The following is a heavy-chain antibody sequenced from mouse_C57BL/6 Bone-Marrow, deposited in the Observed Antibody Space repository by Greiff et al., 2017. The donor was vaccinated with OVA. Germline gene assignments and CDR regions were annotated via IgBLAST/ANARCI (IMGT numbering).Heavy chain of an antibody. Sequence: EVMLVESGGGLVQPGGSLKLSCAASGFTFSDYGMAWVRQAPRKGPEWVAFISNLAYSINYADTVKGRFTISRENAKNTLYLEMSSLRSEDTAMYYCARRGYIYDDAMDYGGQGPSVTVSS. CDR1: GFTFSDYG. J-gene: IGHJ4*01. CDR2: ISNLAYSI. V-gene: IGHV5-15*01. CDR3: ARRGYIYDDAMDY. D-gene: IGHD2-12*01.